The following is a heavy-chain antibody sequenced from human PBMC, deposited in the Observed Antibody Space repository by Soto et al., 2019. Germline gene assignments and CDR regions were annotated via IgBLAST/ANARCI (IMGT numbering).Heavy chain of an antibody. CDR2: IYSGGST. J-gene: IGHJ4*02. V-gene: IGHV3-66*01. CDR3: ARDGTNSGGSPGLDY. CDR1: GFTVSSNY. Sequence: GGSLRLSCAASGFTVSSNYMSWVRQAPGKGLEWVSVIYSGGSTYYADSVKGRFTISRDNSKNTLYLQMNSLRAEDTAVYYCARDGTNSGGSPGLDYWGQGTLVTVSS. D-gene: IGHD2-15*01.